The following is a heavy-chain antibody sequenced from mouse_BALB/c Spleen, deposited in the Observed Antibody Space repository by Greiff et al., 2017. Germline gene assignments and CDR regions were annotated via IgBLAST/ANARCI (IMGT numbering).Heavy chain of an antibody. CDR3: ARWSYYYGSSFDY. CDR2: IDPANGNT. CDR1: GYTFTSYW. D-gene: IGHD1-1*01. J-gene: IGHJ2*01. V-gene: IGHV14-3*02. Sequence: VQLQQPGAELVKPGASVKLSCKASGYTFTSYWMHWVKQRPEQGLEWIGRIDPANGNTKYDPKFQGKATITADTSSNTAYLQLSSLTSEDTAVYYCARWSYYYGSSFDYWGQGTTLTVSS.